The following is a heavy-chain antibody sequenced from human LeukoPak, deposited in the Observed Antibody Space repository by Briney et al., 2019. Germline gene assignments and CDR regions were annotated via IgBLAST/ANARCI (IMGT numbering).Heavy chain of an antibody. CDR1: GGTFSSYT. D-gene: IGHD3-22*01. CDR2: IIPILGIA. Sequence: SVKVSCKASGGTFSSYTISWVRQAPGQGLEWMGRIIPILGIANYAQKFQGRVTITADKSTSTAYMELSSLRSEDTAVYYCARDPEVNDYCDSSGYWGQGTLVTVSS. V-gene: IGHV1-69*04. J-gene: IGHJ4*02. CDR3: ARDPEVNDYCDSSGY.